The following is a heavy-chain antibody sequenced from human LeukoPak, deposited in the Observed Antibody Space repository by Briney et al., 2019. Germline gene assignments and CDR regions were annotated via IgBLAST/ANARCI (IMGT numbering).Heavy chain of an antibody. CDR1: GGSFSGYY. CDR3: ASPSIAVAGTESLSFDY. V-gene: IGHV4-34*01. CDR2: IYYSGST. Sequence: SETLSLTCAVYGGSFSGYYWSWIRQPPGKGLEWIGSIYYSGSTYYNPSLKSRVTISVDTSKNQFSLKLSSVTAADTAVYYCASPSIAVAGTESLSFDYWGQGTLVTVSS. D-gene: IGHD6-19*01. J-gene: IGHJ4*02.